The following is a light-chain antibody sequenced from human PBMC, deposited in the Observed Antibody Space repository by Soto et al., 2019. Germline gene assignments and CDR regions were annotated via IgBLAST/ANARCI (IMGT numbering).Light chain of an antibody. Sequence: QSVLTQPASVSGSPGQSITLSCTGTSSDVGGYNYVSWYQQHPGKAPKLMIYDVSNRPSGVSNRFSGSKSGNTASLTISGLQAEDEADYYCSSYTSSSIVFGTGTKVTVL. CDR3: SSYTSSSIV. J-gene: IGLJ1*01. V-gene: IGLV2-14*01. CDR1: SSDVGGYNY. CDR2: DVS.